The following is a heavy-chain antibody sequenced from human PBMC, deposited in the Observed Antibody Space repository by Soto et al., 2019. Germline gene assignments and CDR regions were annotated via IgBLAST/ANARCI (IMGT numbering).Heavy chain of an antibody. J-gene: IGHJ4*02. CDR1: GDTISSGGYY. CDR3: ARGSPGVDY. V-gene: IGHV4-31*03. D-gene: IGHD3-10*01. Sequence: KLSGTLSLPCTVSGDTISSGGYYWSCFRKETEKGLERIEYIYYNGSTYYNPSLNNRDTISVDTSKNQCTIKKNSATAADKEVSNCARGSPGVDYLVQGSLVNVFS. CDR2: IYYNGST.